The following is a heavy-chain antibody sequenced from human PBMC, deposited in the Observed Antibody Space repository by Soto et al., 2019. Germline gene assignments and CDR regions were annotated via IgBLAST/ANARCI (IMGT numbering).Heavy chain of an antibody. CDR3: AIFVGAQGWFDP. V-gene: IGHV4-4*07. J-gene: IGHJ5*02. CDR2: IYTSGST. D-gene: IGHD1-26*01. CDR1: GGSISSYY. Sequence: QVQLQESCPGLVKPSETLSLTCTVSGGSISSYYWSWIRPPAGKGLEWIGRIYTSGSTNYNPSLKSRVTMSVETSKNQFSLTLSSVTAADTAVYYCAIFVGAQGWFDPWGQGTLVTVSS.